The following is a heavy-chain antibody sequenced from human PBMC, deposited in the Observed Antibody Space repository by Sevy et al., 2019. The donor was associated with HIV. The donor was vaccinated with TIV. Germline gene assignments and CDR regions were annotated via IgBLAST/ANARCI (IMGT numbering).Heavy chain of an antibody. CDR1: GGSINSDH. CDR2: VYYTGGT. CDR3: ARRNDFDI. V-gene: IGHV4-59*08. Sequence: SETLSLTCTVSGGSINSDHWNWIRQPPGKGLEWIGYVYYTGGTNYNPSLKNRVTISVDRTKNQFAFTPTSVTAADTAVYYCARRNDFDIWGQGTMVTVSS. J-gene: IGHJ3*02.